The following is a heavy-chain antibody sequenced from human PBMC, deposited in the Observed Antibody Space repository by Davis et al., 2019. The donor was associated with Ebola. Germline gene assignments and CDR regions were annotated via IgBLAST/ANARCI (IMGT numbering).Heavy chain of an antibody. Sequence: PGGSLRLSCAAPGSTSSSYDMPWVRQATGKGLEWVSAISGSGGSTYYADSVKGRFTISRDNSKNTLYLQMSSLRPEDTAIYYCARENTNNWDLDYWGQGTLVTVSS. J-gene: IGHJ4*02. D-gene: IGHD1-1*01. CDR3: ARENTNNWDLDY. V-gene: IGHV3-23*01. CDR2: ISGSGGST. CDR1: GSTSSSYD.